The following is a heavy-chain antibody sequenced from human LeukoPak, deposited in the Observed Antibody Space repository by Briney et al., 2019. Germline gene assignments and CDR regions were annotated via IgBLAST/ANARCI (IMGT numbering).Heavy chain of an antibody. CDR2: ISYSGST. Sequence: TSETLSLTCTVSGGSIRSYYWSWIRQSPGKGLEWIGYISYSGSTNYNPSLKSRLTISVDTSKNQFSLKLSSVTAADTAVYYCARDQCEQQLATGLDVWGQGTTVTVSS. CDR3: ARDQCEQQLATGLDV. D-gene: IGHD6-13*01. CDR1: GGSIRSYY. V-gene: IGHV4-59*01. J-gene: IGHJ6*02.